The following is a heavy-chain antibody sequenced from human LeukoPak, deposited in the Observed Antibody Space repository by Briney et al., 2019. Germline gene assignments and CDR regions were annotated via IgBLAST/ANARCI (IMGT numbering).Heavy chain of an antibody. J-gene: IGHJ4*02. CDR3: ARNYFWSGYQFAY. CDR1: GGTFSSYA. Sequence: ASVKVSCKASGGTFSSYAISWVRQAPGQGLEWRGGIIPFFVTTNYAHKFHGRVTITADESTSTAYMELSSLRSEDTAVYYCARNYFWSGYQFAYWGQGTLVTVSS. CDR2: IIPFFVTT. V-gene: IGHV1-69*13. D-gene: IGHD3-3*01.